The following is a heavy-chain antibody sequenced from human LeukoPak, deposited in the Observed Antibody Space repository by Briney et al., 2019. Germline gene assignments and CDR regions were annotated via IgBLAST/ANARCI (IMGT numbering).Heavy chain of an antibody. CDR1: GFSFSSYP. D-gene: IGHD3-22*01. Sequence: PGGSLRLSCAASGFSFSSYPMHWVRQAPGKGLEYVSSISRSGGSTYYANSVKGRFTISRDNSKNTLYHQMGSLRAEDTAVYYCASTYDSDSSGYYPFDYWGQGALVTPSA. CDR2: ISRSGGST. CDR3: ASTYDSDSSGYYPFDY. V-gene: IGHV3-64*01. J-gene: IGHJ4*02.